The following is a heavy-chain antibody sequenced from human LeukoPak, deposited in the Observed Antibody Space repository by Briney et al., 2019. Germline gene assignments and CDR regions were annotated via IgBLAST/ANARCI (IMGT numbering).Heavy chain of an antibody. Sequence: GASVKVSCKASGYTFTSYYMHWVRQAPGRGLEWMGIINPSGGSTSYAQKFQGRVTMTRDTSTSTVYMELSSLRSEDTAVYYCARDGPLDYSKPYYYFDYWGQGTLVTVSS. CDR2: INPSGGST. J-gene: IGHJ4*02. CDR3: ARDGPLDYSKPYYYFDY. D-gene: IGHD4-4*01. V-gene: IGHV1-46*01. CDR1: GYTFTSYY.